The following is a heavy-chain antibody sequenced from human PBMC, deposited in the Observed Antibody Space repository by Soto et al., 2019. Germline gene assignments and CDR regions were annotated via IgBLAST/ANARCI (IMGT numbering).Heavy chain of an antibody. CDR3: ARDFRGFGELSHHWFDP. J-gene: IGHJ5*02. CDR2: IYYSGST. D-gene: IGHD3-10*01. V-gene: IGHV4-31*03. CDR1: GSSISSGGYY. Sequence: QVQLQESGPGLVKPSQTLSLTCTVSGSSISSGGYYWSWIRQHPGKGLEWIGYIYYSGSTYYNPSLKSRVTISGDTSKNQFSLKLSSVTAADTAVYYCARDFRGFGELSHHWFDPWGQGTLVTVSS.